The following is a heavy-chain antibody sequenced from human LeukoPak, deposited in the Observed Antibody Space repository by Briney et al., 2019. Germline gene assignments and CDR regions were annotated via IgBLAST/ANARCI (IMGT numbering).Heavy chain of an antibody. CDR1: GYTFTSYA. D-gene: IGHD3-3*01. Sequence: ASVKVSCKASGYTFTSYAMNWVRQAPGQGLEWMGWINTNTGNPTYAQGFTGRFVFSLDTSVSSAYLQISSLKAEDTAVYYCAKAITIFGVVGIDYWGQGTLVTVSS. V-gene: IGHV7-4-1*02. CDR2: INTNTGNP. CDR3: AKAITIFGVVGIDY. J-gene: IGHJ4*02.